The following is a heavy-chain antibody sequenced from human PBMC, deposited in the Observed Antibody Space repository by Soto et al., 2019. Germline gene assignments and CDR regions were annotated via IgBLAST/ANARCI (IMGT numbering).Heavy chain of an antibody. J-gene: IGHJ6*02. CDR2: IKSKTDGGTT. CDR1: GFTFSNAW. CDR3: TTEDSGYDLGPYYYYGMDV. D-gene: IGHD5-12*01. V-gene: IGHV3-15*07. Sequence: VQLVESGGGLVKPGGSLRLSCAASGFTFSNAWMNWVRQAPGKGLEWVGRIKSKTDGGTTDYAAPVKGRFTISRDDSKNTLYLQMNSLKTEDTAVYYCTTEDSGYDLGPYYYYGMDVWGQGTTVTVSS.